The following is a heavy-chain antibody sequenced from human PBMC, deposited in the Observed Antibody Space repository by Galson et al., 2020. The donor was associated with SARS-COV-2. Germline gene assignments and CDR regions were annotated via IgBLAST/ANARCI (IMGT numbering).Heavy chain of an antibody. J-gene: IGHJ4*02. CDR3: AKRGGTKWDY. CDR2: IHYGGTT. V-gene: IGHV4-39*01. D-gene: IGHD3-16*01. CDR1: GDSLSSNRFY. Sequence: ETSETLSLTCAVSGDSLSSNRFYWDWICPTPGKGLEWIGSIHYGGTTYYIPSLKSRATLSVDTSKNQFSLKLTSVTAADTAVYYCAKRGGTKWDYWGQGILVTVSS.